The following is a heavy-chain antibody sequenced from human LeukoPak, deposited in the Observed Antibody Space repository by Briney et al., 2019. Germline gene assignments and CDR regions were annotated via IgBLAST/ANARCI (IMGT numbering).Heavy chain of an antibody. CDR1: GGSFSGYY. V-gene: IGHV4-34*01. CDR3: ARDRQLWSI. J-gene: IGHJ4*02. D-gene: IGHD5-18*01. Sequence: PSETLSLTCAVYGGSFSGYYWSWIRQPPGKGLEWIGEINHSGSTNYNPSLKSRVTISVDTSKSQFSLKLRSVTAADTAVYYCARDRQLWSIWGQGTLVTVSS. CDR2: INHSGST.